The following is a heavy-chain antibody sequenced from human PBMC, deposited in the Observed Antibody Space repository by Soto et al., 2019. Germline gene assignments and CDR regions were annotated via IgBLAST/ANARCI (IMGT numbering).Heavy chain of an antibody. J-gene: IGHJ4*02. D-gene: IGHD7-27*01. CDR3: ARGPSGDKVDF. Sequence: QVQLQESGPILVKPSQTLSLTCTVSGGSISSVYDCWSWIRQSSDKGLEWIGHIYNGGTTYNNPSLTSRVTISVDTFKNQFSLQLRSVTAADTAVYFCARGPSGDKVDFWGQGTLVTVSS. CDR2: IYNGGTT. CDR1: GGSISSVYDC. V-gene: IGHV4-30-4*01.